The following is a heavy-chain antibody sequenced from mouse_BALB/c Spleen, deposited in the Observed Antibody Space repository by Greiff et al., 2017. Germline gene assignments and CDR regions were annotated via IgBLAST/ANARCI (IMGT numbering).Heavy chain of an antibody. CDR2: ILPGSGST. V-gene: IGHV1-9*01. Sequence: QVQLQQSGAELMKPGASVKISCKATGYTFSSYWIEWVKQRPGHGLEWIGEILPGSGSTNYNEKFKGKATFTADTSSNTAYMQLSSLTSEDSAVYYCARRDYGTPFAYWGQGTLVTVSA. CDR3: ARRDYGTPFAY. D-gene: IGHD1-1*01. J-gene: IGHJ3*01. CDR1: GYTFSSYW.